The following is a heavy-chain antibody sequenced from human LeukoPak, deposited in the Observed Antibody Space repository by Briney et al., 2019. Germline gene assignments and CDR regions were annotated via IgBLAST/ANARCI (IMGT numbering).Heavy chain of an antibody. D-gene: IGHD3-22*01. CDR3: ARGLGSYDSSELTWPMISF. Sequence: ASVKVSCKASGHTFTNYEIHWVRQATGHGLEWMGWMNPNSGDTAYAQKFQGRITMTRSTSITTAYMELSGLRSDDTAVYYCARGLGSYDSSELTWPMISFWGQGTQVTVSS. CDR1: GHTFTNYE. V-gene: IGHV1-8*01. CDR2: MNPNSGDT. J-gene: IGHJ4*02.